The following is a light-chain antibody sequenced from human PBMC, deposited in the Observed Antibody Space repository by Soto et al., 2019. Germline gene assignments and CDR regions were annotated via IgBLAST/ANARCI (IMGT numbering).Light chain of an antibody. CDR2: RAS. Sequence: EIVMTQSPATLSVSPGERATLSCRASQTIGINLAWCQQKPGQAPTLLIYRASTRATGIPARFSGSGSGTEFTLTISSLQPEDFATYYCQQSNNHPISFGQGTRLEI. J-gene: IGKJ5*01. CDR3: QQSNNHPIS. V-gene: IGKV3-15*01. CDR1: QTIGIN.